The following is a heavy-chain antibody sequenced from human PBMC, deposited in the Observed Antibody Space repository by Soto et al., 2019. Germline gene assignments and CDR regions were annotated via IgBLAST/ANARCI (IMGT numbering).Heavy chain of an antibody. V-gene: IGHV3-21*01. CDR1: GFTFSSYS. CDR3: AREMNIVATIAGLDY. D-gene: IGHD5-12*01. Sequence: GGSLRLSCAASGFTFSSYSMNWVRQAPGKGLEWVSSISSSSSYIYYADSVKGRFTISRDNAKNSLYLQMNSLRAEDTAVYYCAREMNIVATIAGLDYWGQGTLVTVSS. J-gene: IGHJ4*02. CDR2: ISSSSSYI.